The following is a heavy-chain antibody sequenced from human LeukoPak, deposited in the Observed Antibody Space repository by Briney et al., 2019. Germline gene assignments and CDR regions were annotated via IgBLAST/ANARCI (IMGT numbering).Heavy chain of an antibody. J-gene: IGHJ4*02. CDR1: GFTFSDYA. CDR2: ISGGGGST. V-gene: IGHV3-23*01. CDR3: ARSRGPNTFGGVHDY. D-gene: IGHD3-16*01. Sequence: GGSLRLSCTASGFTFSDYAMSWVRQAPGEGLEWVSGISGGGGSTYYADSVKGRFTISRDNSKNTLYLQMNSLRAEDTAVYYCARSRGPNTFGGVHDYWGQGTLVTVSS.